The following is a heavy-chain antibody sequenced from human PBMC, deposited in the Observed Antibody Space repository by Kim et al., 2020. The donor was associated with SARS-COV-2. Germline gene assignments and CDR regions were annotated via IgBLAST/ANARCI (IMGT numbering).Heavy chain of an antibody. CDR3: ARDVLHDRYAFFDL. J-gene: IGHJ2*01. CDR1: GFSVRNAH. CDR2: MYSGGTT. Sequence: GGSLRLSCVASGFSVRNAHMNWVRQAPGQGLVWVSVMYSGGTTDYADSVNGRFIISGDNSENSLSLQMDSLRAEDTAVYYCARDVLHDRYAFFDLWGRGTLVTVSS. D-gene: IGHD2-8*01. V-gene: IGHV3-66*01.